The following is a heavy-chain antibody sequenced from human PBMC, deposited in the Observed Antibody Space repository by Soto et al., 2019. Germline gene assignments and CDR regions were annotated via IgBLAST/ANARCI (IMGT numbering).Heavy chain of an antibody. CDR2: ISNRGDT. D-gene: IGHD2-15*01. CDR3: ARAPRYCRGGSCSITGDAYDI. Sequence: EVQLVESGGGLVQPGGSLRLSCTASGFIVSDTYVNWVRQAPGKGLEWVSVISNRGDTHYADSVRGRFSLSRDISDNTLHLQMNNLRVEETAVYYCARAPRYCRGGSCSITGDAYDIWGQGTMVTVSS. J-gene: IGHJ3*02. V-gene: IGHV3-66*01. CDR1: GFIVSDTY.